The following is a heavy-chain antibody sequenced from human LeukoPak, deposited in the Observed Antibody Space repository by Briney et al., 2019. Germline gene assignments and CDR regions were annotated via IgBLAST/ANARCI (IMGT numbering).Heavy chain of an antibody. CDR1: GFTFDDFA. J-gene: IGHJ4*02. CDR3: AKGFYDSSGYYSHRTFDY. D-gene: IGHD3-22*01. Sequence: SLRLSCAASGFTFDDFAMHWVRQAPGKGVEWVSGIDWNSGNIAYADSVKGRFTISRDNAKNSLYLEMNSLRAEDTALYYCAKGFYDSSGYYSHRTFDYWGQGTLVTVSS. V-gene: IGHV3-9*01. CDR2: IDWNSGNI.